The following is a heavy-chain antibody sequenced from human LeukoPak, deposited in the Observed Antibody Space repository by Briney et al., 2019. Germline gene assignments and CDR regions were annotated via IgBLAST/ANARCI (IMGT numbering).Heavy chain of an antibody. D-gene: IGHD2-2*01. CDR3: ARGLGYCSSTSCYFDY. Sequence: GESLKISCKGSGYSFTSYWIGWVRQMPGKGLEWMGIIYPGDSDTRYSPSFQGQVTISADKSISTAYLQWSSLKSSDTAMYYCARGLGYCSSTSCYFDYWGQGTLVTVCS. CDR2: IYPGDSDT. CDR1: GYSFTSYW. V-gene: IGHV5-51*01. J-gene: IGHJ4*02.